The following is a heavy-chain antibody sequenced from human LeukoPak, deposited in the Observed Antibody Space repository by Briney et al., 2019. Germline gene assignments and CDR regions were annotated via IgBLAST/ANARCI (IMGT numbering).Heavy chain of an antibody. CDR3: ASGVSAALDD. J-gene: IGHJ4*01. Sequence: GGSLRLSCAASGFTVSSNYMNWVRQAPGKGLEWVSVIYSGGSTYYSDSVKGRFTISRDNSKNTLYLQMNSLRAEDTAVYYCASGVSAALDDWGDGTPCTVSS. CDR2: IYSGGST. V-gene: IGHV3-53*01. CDR1: GFTVSSNY. D-gene: IGHD2-21*02.